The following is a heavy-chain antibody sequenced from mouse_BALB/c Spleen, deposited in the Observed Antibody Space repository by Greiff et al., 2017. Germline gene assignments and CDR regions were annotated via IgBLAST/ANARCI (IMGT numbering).Heavy chain of an antibody. CDR2: ISSGGST. V-gene: IGHV5-6-5*01. CDR1: GFTFSSYA. Sequence: EVMLVESGGGLVKPGGSLKLSCAASGFTFSSYAMSWVRQTPEKRLEWVASISSGGSTYYPDSVKGRFTISRDNARNILYLQMSSLRSEDTAMYYCARGSDYGYDWYFDVWGAGTTVTVSS. CDR3: ARGSDYGYDWYFDV. J-gene: IGHJ1*01. D-gene: IGHD2-2*01.